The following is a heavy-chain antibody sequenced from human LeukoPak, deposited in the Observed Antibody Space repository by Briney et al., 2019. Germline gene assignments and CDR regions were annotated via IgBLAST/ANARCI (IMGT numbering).Heavy chain of an antibody. CDR1: GGTFSSYA. Sequence: ASVKVSCKASGGTFSSYAISWVRQAPGQGLEWMGGIIPIFGTANYAQKFQGRVTITADESTSTAYMELSSLGSEDTAVYYCARPKYYYGSGSYVYFDYWGQGTLVTVSS. J-gene: IGHJ4*02. CDR3: ARPKYYYGSGSYVYFDY. D-gene: IGHD3-10*01. V-gene: IGHV1-69*13. CDR2: IIPIFGTA.